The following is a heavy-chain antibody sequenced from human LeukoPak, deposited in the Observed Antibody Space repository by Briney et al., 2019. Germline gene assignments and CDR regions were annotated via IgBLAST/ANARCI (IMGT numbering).Heavy chain of an antibody. CDR3: AKGAAGTLVGHYFDS. D-gene: IGHD2-21*01. J-gene: IGHJ4*02. CDR1: GFTFSSYA. Sequence: PGGSLRLSCAASGFTFSSYAMSWVRQAPGKGLEGVSSISGSGGDTHYADSVKGRFSISRDNSKNTLYVQMNSLGAEDTAVYYCAKGAAGTLVGHYFDSWGQGTLVTVSS. CDR2: ISGSGGDT. V-gene: IGHV3-23*01.